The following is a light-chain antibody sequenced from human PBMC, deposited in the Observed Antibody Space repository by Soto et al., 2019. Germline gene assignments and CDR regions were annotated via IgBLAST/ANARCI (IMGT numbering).Light chain of an antibody. V-gene: IGLV2-14*01. CDR2: EVS. CDR1: SSDVGGYNY. Sequence: QSVLTQPASVSGSPGQSITISCTGTSSDVGGYNYVSWYQQHPGKAPKLMIYEVSNRPSGVSNRFSGSKSGNTASLTISGLQAEDEADYYCISYTSSSTLYVFATGTQVAVL. J-gene: IGLJ1*01. CDR3: ISYTSSSTLYV.